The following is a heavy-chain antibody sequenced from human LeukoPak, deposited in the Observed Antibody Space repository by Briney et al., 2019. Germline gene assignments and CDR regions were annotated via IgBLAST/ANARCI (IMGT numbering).Heavy chain of an antibody. V-gene: IGHV1-18*01. CDR1: GYTFTSYG. CDR2: ISAYNGNT. D-gene: IGHD5-24*01. Sequence: ASVKVSCKASGYTFTSYGISWVRQAPGQGLEWMGWISAYNGNTNYARKLQGRVTMTTDTSTSTAYMELRSPRSDDTAVYYCARDNRDGYNCYWGQGTLVTVSS. J-gene: IGHJ4*02. CDR3: ARDNRDGYNCY.